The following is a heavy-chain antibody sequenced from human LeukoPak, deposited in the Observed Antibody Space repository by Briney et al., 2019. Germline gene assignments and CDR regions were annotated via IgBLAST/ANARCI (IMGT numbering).Heavy chain of an antibody. CDR3: ARYGYGYGLPFDY. CDR2: ISGSESTI. D-gene: IGHD5-18*01. CDR1: GFTFSDYY. V-gene: IGHV3-11*01. J-gene: IGHJ4*02. Sequence: GGSLRLSCAASGFTFSDYYMSWIRQAPGKGLEWVSYISGSESTIHYADPVKGRFTISRDNAKKSLYLQMNSLRAEDTAVYYCARYGYGYGLPFDYWGQGTLVTVSS.